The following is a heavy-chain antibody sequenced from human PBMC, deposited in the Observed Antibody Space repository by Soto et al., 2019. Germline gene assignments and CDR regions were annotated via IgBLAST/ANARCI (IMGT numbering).Heavy chain of an antibody. CDR3: ARIHNGCSGSYLFDY. V-gene: IGHV5-51*01. J-gene: IGHJ4*02. D-gene: IGHD1-26*01. CDR1: GYSFTSYW. CDR2: IYPGDSDT. Sequence: GESLKISCKGSGYSFTSYWIGWVRQMPGKGLEWMGIIYPGDSDTRYSPSFQGQVTISKDTSKNQVVLTMTNMDPVDTATYYWARIHNGCSGSYLFDYWGQGTLVTVSS.